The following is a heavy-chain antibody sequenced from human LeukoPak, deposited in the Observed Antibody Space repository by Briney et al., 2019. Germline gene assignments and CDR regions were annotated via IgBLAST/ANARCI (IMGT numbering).Heavy chain of an antibody. CDR1: GFTFSSYS. Sequence: PGGSLRLSCAASGFTFSSYSMNWVRQAPGKGLEWVSSISSSSSYIYSADSVKGRFTISRDNAKNSLYLQMNSLGAEDTAVYYCARDRYGSGSAYYFDYWGQGTLVTVSS. CDR3: ARDRYGSGSAYYFDY. J-gene: IGHJ4*02. CDR2: ISSSSSYI. D-gene: IGHD3-10*01. V-gene: IGHV3-21*01.